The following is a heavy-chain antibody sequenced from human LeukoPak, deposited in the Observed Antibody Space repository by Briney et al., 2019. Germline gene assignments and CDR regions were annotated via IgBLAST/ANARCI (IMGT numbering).Heavy chain of an antibody. V-gene: IGHV4-39*02. D-gene: IGHD3-22*01. CDR3: AREEPQYYYDSSGYSIPLQYFQH. CDR2: IYYSGST. CDR1: GGSISSSSYY. Sequence: PSETLSLTCTVSGGSISSSSYYWGWIRQPPGKGLEWIGSIYYSGSTYYNPSLKSRVTISVDTSKNQFSLKLSSVTAADTAVYYCAREEPQYYYDSSGYSIPLQYFQHWGQGTLVTVSS. J-gene: IGHJ1*01.